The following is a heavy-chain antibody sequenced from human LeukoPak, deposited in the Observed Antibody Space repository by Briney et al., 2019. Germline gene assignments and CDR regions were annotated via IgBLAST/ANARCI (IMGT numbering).Heavy chain of an antibody. D-gene: IGHD6-13*01. V-gene: IGHV3-64D*06. CDR2: ISSNGGST. J-gene: IGHJ4*02. CDR1: GFTFCNYA. CDR3: VNGIAGGPYYFAS. Sequence: QTGGSLRLSCAACGFTFCNYAMKWGRQARGKGVEYGSAISSNGGSTYYADSVKGRFTISRDNSKNTLYLQMSSQRGEDTAVYYGVNGIAGGPYYFASWGQGTLVTASS.